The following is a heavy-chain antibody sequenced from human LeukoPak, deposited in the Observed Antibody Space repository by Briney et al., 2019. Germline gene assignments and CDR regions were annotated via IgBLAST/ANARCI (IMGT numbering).Heavy chain of an antibody. Sequence: SETLSLTCSVSGGSINRSGYYWGWLRQPPGKGLEWIGNIYFSGKTYYNPSLQSRVTISVDTSKNQLSLKVTSVTAADTAVYYCARGVVTGASGYYYYMDVWGKGTTVTVSS. J-gene: IGHJ6*03. CDR2: IYFSGKT. CDR3: ARGVVTGASGYYYYMDV. CDR1: GGSINRSGYY. D-gene: IGHD3-9*01. V-gene: IGHV4-39*01.